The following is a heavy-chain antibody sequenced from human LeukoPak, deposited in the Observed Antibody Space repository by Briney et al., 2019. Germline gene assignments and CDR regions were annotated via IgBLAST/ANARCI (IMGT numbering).Heavy chain of an antibody. D-gene: IGHD1-26*01. CDR1: GFIFRTYA. CDR3: AKVGSGSPYYFDY. CDR2: ISGSGGSGGSA. Sequence: GGSLGLSCAASGFIFRTYAMSWVRQAPGKGLEWVSAISGSGGSGGSAFYADSVKGRFTISRDNSKNTLYLQMNSLRAEDTAVYYRAKVGSGSPYYFDYWGQGTLVTVSS. V-gene: IGHV3-23*01. J-gene: IGHJ4*02.